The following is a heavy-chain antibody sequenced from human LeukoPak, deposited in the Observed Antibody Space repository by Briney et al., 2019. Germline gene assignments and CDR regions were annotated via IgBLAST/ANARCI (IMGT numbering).Heavy chain of an antibody. V-gene: IGHV1-69*05. CDR1: GGTFSSYA. CDR2: IIPIFGTA. CDR3: ARAPIVVVPAATTYYYYYYMDV. D-gene: IGHD2-2*01. Sequence: SVKVSCKASGGTFSSYAISWVRQAPGQGLEWMGGIIPIFGTANYAQKFQGRVTITTDEFTSTAYMELSSLRSEDTAVYYCARAPIVVVPAATTYYYYYYMDVWGKGTTVTVSS. J-gene: IGHJ6*03.